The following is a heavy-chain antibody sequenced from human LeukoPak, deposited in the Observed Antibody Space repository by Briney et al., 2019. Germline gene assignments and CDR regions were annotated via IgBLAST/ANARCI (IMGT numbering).Heavy chain of an antibody. CDR2: FDPEDGET. Sequence: ASVKVSCKVSGYTLTELSMHWVRQAPGKGLEWMGGFDPEDGETIYAQKFQGRVTMTEDTSTDTAYMELSSLRSEDTAVYYCARGIAAAGTTDYWGQGTLVTVSS. D-gene: IGHD6-13*01. CDR3: ARGIAAAGTTDY. J-gene: IGHJ4*02. V-gene: IGHV1-24*01. CDR1: GYTLTELS.